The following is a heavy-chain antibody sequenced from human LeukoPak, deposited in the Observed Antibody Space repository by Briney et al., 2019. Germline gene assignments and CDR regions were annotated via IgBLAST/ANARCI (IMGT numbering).Heavy chain of an antibody. CDR1: GGSFSGYY. CDR2: INHSGST. V-gene: IGHV4-34*01. D-gene: IGHD3-22*01. Sequence: SETLSLTCAVYGGSFSGYYWSWIRQPPGKGLEWIGEINHSGSTNYNPSLKSRVTISVDTSKNQLSLKLSSVTAADTAVYYCARSDSNFDYWGQGTLVTVSS. CDR3: ARSDSNFDY. J-gene: IGHJ4*02.